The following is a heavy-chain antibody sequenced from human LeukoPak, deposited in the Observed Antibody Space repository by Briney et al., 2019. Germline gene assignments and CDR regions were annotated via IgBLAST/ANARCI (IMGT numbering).Heavy chain of an antibody. CDR2: ISSSSSTI. V-gene: IGHV3-48*01. J-gene: IGHJ5*02. D-gene: IGHD2-2*01. CDR1: GFTFSSYS. CDR3: AKSDIIVVSDAKGNWFDP. Sequence: GGSLRLSCAASGFTFSSYSMNWVRQAPGKGLEWVSYISSSSSTIYYADSVKGRFTISRDNAKNSLYLQMNNLRTEDMAVYYCAKSDIIVVSDAKGNWFDPWGQGSLVTVSS.